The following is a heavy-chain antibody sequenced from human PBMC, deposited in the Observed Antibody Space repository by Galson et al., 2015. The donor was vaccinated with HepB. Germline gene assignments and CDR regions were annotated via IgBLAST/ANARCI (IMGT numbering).Heavy chain of an antibody. CDR3: ARRASGTYLGAVDI. V-gene: IGHV1-18*04. Sequence: SVKVSCKASGYTFTSYGISWVRQGPGQGLEWMGWISAYNGNTNYTQKLQGRVTMTTDTSTSTAYMELRSLRSDDTAVYYCARRASGTYLGAVDIWGQGTRFTVSS. J-gene: IGHJ3*02. CDR1: GYTFTSYG. D-gene: IGHD1-26*01. CDR2: ISAYNGNT.